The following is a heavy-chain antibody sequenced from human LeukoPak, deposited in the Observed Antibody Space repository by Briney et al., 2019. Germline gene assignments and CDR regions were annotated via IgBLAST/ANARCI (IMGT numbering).Heavy chain of an antibody. CDR3: VRGGAGATASDTFDI. Sequence: GGSLRLSCAGFGFTFSSYSINWVRQAPGKGLEWVSSISSGSSHIYYADSLKGRFTISRDNAKNSLYLQMNSLRGEDTGVYYCVRGGAGATASDTFDIWGQGTMVTVSS. CDR2: ISSGSSHI. J-gene: IGHJ3*02. V-gene: IGHV3-21*01. CDR1: GFTFSSYS. D-gene: IGHD5-12*01.